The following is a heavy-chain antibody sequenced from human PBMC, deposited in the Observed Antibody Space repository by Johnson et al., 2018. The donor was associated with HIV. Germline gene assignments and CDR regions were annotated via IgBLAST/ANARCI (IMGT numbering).Heavy chain of an antibody. CDR1: GFTFSNYA. Sequence: QVQLVESGGGVVQPGRSLRLSCAASGFTFSNYAMHWVRQAPGKGLEWVAVISYHGSDKIYADSVKGRFTISRDNSKNTLYLQMNSLRAEDTAVYYCAKDKAVVTALYDAFDIWGQGTMVTVSS. D-gene: IGHD2-21*02. CDR3: AKDKAVVTALYDAFDI. J-gene: IGHJ3*02. V-gene: IGHV3-30-3*02. CDR2: ISYHGSDK.